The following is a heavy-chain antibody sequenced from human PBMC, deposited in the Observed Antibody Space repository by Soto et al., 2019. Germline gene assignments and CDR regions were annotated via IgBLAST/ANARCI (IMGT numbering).Heavy chain of an antibody. V-gene: IGHV4-39*02. CDR3: ARVDSTMVLPFFDY. CDR2: IYHTGTT. CDR1: GLSVNSTNFY. Sequence: ETLSLTCTVSGLSVNSTNFYGGWIRQPPGKGLEWIANIYHTGTTYYNPSLKSRVTISVDTSKNHFSLRLTSVTAADTAVYYCARVDSTMVLPFFDYWGQGTLVTVSS. J-gene: IGHJ4*02. D-gene: IGHD5-18*01.